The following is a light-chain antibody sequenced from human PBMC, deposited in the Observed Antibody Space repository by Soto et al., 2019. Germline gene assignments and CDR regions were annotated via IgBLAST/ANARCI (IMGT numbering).Light chain of an antibody. CDR1: QSVSSY. J-gene: IGKJ4*01. Sequence: EIVLTQSPATLSLSPGERATLSCRASQSVSSYLAWYQQKPGQPPRLVIYDASNRATGIPARFSGSGSGTDFTLTISSLEPEDFAFYYCQQRSNWPLIFGGGTKVEIK. CDR3: QQRSNWPLI. V-gene: IGKV3-11*01. CDR2: DAS.